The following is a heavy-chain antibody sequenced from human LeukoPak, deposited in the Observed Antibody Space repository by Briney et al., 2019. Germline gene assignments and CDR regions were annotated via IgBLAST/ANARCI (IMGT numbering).Heavy chain of an antibody. CDR2: INPSGGST. J-gene: IGHJ4*02. Sequence: ASVKVSCKASGYAFTSYYMHWVRQAPGQGLEWMGIINPSGGSTSYAQKFQGRVTMTRDMSTSTVYMELSSLRSEDTAVYYCARARYYYDSSGYYDYWGQGTLVTVSS. V-gene: IGHV1-46*01. CDR1: GYAFTSYY. CDR3: ARARYYYDSSGYYDY. D-gene: IGHD3-22*01.